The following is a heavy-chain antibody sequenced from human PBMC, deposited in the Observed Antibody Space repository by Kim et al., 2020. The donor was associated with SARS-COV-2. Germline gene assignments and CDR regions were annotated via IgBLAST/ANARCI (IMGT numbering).Heavy chain of an antibody. CDR3: ARDVRRLNTAMVTGPYYYYGMDV. CDR2: ISSSGSTI. Sequence: GGSLRLSCAASGFTFSSYEMNWVRQAPGKGLEWVSYISSSGSTIYYAHSVKGRFTISRDNAKNSLYLQMNSLRAEDTAVYYCARDVRRLNTAMVTGPYYYYGMDVWGQGTTVTVSS. CDR1: GFTFSSYE. J-gene: IGHJ6*02. D-gene: IGHD5-18*01. V-gene: IGHV3-48*03.